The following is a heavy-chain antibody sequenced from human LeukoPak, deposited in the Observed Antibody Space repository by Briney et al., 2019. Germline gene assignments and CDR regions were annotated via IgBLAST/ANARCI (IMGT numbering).Heavy chain of an antibody. CDR1: GGSVSSYY. D-gene: IGHD3-3*01. V-gene: IGHV4-59*02. J-gene: IGHJ5*02. CDR2: MYYSGST. CDR3: ARAITIFGVALNNWFDP. Sequence: SETLSLTCTVSGGSVSSYYWSWIRQPPGKGLEWIGYMYYSGSTNYNPSLKSRVTISIDTSKNQFSLKLNSVTAADTAVYYCARAITIFGVALNNWFDPWGQGTLVTVSS.